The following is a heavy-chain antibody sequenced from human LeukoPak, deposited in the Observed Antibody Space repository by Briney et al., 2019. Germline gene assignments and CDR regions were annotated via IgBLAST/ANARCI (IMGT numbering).Heavy chain of an antibody. CDR1: GGSISSVSYY. V-gene: IGHV4-39*02. D-gene: IGHD3-22*01. Sequence: SETLSLTCTVSGGSISSVSYYWGRIRQPPGKGLEWIGSIHHSGSPYYNPSLKSRVTISVDTSKNHFSLTLSSVTAADTAVYFCARPDYHSSASYYGPFDYWGQGSLVTVSS. CDR2: IHHSGSP. J-gene: IGHJ4*02. CDR3: ARPDYHSSASYYGPFDY.